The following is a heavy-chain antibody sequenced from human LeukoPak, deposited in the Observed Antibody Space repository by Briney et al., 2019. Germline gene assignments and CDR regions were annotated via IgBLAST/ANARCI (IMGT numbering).Heavy chain of an antibody. D-gene: IGHD6-6*01. Sequence: SETLSLTCTVSGGSISSSSHHWSWVRQPPGKGLEWIGSIYYSGNTYYNPSLKSRVTISVDTSKNQFSLKLTSVTAADTAVYYCTRQYSSSSDYWGQGTLVTVSS. J-gene: IGHJ4*02. CDR2: IYYSGNT. CDR1: GGSISSSSHH. V-gene: IGHV4-39*01. CDR3: TRQYSSSSDY.